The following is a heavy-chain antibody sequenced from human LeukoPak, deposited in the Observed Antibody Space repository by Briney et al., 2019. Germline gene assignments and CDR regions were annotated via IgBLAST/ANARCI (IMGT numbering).Heavy chain of an antibody. CDR3: ARDRGSYRFDP. J-gene: IGHJ5*02. CDR1: GYTFTDNY. Sequence: ASVKVSCKASGYTFTDNYMHWVRQAPGQGLEWMGWINPNGGGTKYALQFQGRVTMTRDTSISTAYLELSRLRSDDTAVYYCARDRGSYRFDPWGQGTLATVSS. V-gene: IGHV1-2*02. D-gene: IGHD3-16*02. CDR2: INPNGGGT.